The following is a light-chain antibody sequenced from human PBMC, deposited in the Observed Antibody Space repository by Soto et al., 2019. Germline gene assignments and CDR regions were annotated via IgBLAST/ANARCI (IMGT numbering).Light chain of an antibody. V-gene: IGKV3-20*01. CDR3: QQYTGTPTT. CDR1: QSVDSNY. Sequence: EIVLTQSPCTLSLSPGGESTLSCRANQSVDSNYLAWCQQRPGQAPRLLIYGASTRAAGIPDRFTGSGSGTDFTLTITRLETEDSAVYFCQQYTGTPTTFGPGTRLEI. CDR2: GAS. J-gene: IGKJ5*01.